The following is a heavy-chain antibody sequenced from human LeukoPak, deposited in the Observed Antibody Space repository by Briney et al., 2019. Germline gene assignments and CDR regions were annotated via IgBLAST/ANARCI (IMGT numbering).Heavy chain of an antibody. V-gene: IGHV3-21*01. CDR3: ARADTSDILTGYSDY. Sequence: PGGSLRLSCAASGFTFSNAWMSWVRQAPGKGLEWVSSTSSSSSYIYYADSVKGRFTISRDNAKKSLYLQMNRLRAEDTAVYFCARADTSDILTGYSDYWGQGTLVTVYS. J-gene: IGHJ4*02. CDR2: TSSSSSYI. D-gene: IGHD3-9*01. CDR1: GFTFSNAW.